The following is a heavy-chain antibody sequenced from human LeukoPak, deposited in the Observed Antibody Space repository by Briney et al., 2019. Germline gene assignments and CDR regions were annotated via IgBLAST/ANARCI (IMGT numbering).Heavy chain of an antibody. V-gene: IGHV3-48*04. CDR2: ISSTSSTI. D-gene: IGHD5-24*01. CDR3: ARPRRDGYNYDFDY. J-gene: IGHJ4*02. CDR1: GFTFSSYS. Sequence: PGGSLRLSCAASGFTFSSYSMNWVRQAPGKGLEWVSYISSTSSTIYYADSVKGRFTISRDNAKNSLYPQMNSLRAEDTAVYYCARPRRDGYNYDFDYWGQGTLVTVSS.